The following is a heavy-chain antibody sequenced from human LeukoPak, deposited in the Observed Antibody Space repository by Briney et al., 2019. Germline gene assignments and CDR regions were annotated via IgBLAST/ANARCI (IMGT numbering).Heavy chain of an antibody. CDR3: ARGCTSCQRNFDY. CDR1: GYSFTSYA. J-gene: IGHJ4*02. D-gene: IGHD2-2*01. CDR2: INPGNGNT. Sequence: ASVKVSCKASGYSFTSYAIHWVRQAPGQRFEWMGWINPGNGNTKYSQNFQGRVGITRDTSANTAYMELTSLTFEDTAVYYCARGCTSCQRNFDYWGQGTLVTVSS. V-gene: IGHV1-3*01.